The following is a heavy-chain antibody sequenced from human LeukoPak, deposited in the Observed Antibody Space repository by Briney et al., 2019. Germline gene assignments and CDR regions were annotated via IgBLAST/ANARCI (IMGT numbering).Heavy chain of an antibody. J-gene: IGHJ6*03. V-gene: IGHV1-2*02. Sequence: ASVKVSCKASGYAFTGYYMHWVRQAPGQGLEWMGWINPNSGGTNYAQKFQGRVTMTRDTSISTAYMGLSRLRSDDTAVYYCARGARWYADYYYMDVWGKGNTVTVSS. CDR2: INPNSGGT. D-gene: IGHD6-13*01. CDR1: GYAFTGYY. CDR3: ARGARWYADYYYMDV.